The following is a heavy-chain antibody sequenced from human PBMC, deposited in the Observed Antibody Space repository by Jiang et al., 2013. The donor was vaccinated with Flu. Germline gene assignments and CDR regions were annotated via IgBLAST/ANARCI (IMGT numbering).Heavy chain of an antibody. CDR1: GYTFTKYW. V-gene: IGHV5-51*01. J-gene: IGHJ2*01. Sequence: GAEVKKPGESLKTSCKGSGYTFTKYWIAWVRQMPGEGLEYIGIIDPHDSQTTYSPSFQGQVTLSVDKSINTAYLEWNSLKASDTAMYYCVRRDWFFDVWGRGTPVTVSS. CDR2: IDPHDSQT. CDR3: VRRDWFFDV.